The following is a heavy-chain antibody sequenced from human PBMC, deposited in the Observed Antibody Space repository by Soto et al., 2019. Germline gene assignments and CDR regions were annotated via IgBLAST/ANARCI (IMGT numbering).Heavy chain of an antibody. CDR1: GYTFTSYH. V-gene: IGHV1-18*01. CDR2: ISAYNGNT. CDR3: ASDSPPPRE. J-gene: IGHJ4*01. Sequence: QVQLVQSGAEVKKPGASVKVSCKAPGYTFTSYHIPWVRQAPGQGLEWMGWISAYNGNTNYAQKLQGRVTMTTDPSTSAAYMELRSLRAADTAVYYCASDSPPPREWGHGTLVTAS.